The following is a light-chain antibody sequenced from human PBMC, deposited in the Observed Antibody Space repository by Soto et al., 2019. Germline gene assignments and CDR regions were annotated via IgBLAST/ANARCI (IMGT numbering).Light chain of an antibody. CDR3: MQATHYQPYT. CDR1: QSLVHSDGRTY. J-gene: IGKJ2*01. Sequence: VLTQTPLSSPVTLGQPASISCRSSQSLVHSDGRTYLNWLHQRPGQPPRLVIYKVSNRFSGVPDRFNGSGAGTDFTLKISRVEAEDVGIYYCMQATHYQPYTFGQGTKLEIK. CDR2: KVS. V-gene: IGKV2-24*01.